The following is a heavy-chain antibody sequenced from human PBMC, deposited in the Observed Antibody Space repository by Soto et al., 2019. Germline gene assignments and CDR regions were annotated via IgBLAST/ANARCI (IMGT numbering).Heavy chain of an antibody. V-gene: IGHV1-18*01. CDR2: ISAYNGNT. Sequence: QVQLVQSGAEVKKPGASVKVSCKASGYTFTSYGISWVRQAPGQGLEWMGWISAYNGNTNYAQKLQGRVTMTTDTSKSTAHMGLRSRRSGDTAGYYCARDGGGYCSGGSCRVGGGLDPWGQGTLVTVSS. D-gene: IGHD2-15*01. J-gene: IGHJ5*02. CDR3: ARDGGGYCSGGSCRVGGGLDP. CDR1: GYTFTSYG.